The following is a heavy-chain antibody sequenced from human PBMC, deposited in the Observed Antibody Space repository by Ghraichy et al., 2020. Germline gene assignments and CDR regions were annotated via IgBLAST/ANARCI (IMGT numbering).Heavy chain of an antibody. CDR2: INPSGGST. Sequence: ASVKVSCKTARATFTSSFTHWFRQAPLLGLEWMGIINPSGGSTSYAQKFQGRVTMTRDTSTSTVYMELSSLRSEDTAVYYCALGIEDSSGYYSTVPFDYWGQGSLVNVSS. CDR1: RATFTSSF. D-gene: IGHD3-22*01. CDR3: ALGIEDSSGYYSTVPFDY. V-gene: IGHV1-46*01. J-gene: IGHJ4*02.